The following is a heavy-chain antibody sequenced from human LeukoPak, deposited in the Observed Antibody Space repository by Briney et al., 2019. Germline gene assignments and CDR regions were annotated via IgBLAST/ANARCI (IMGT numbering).Heavy chain of an antibody. CDR3: ARSPLVVPAAHHDAFDI. CDR2: ISSSSSTI. J-gene: IGHJ3*02. CDR1: GFTFSSYS. V-gene: IGHV3-48*04. D-gene: IGHD2-2*01. Sequence: GSLRLSCAASGFTFSSYSMNWVRQAPGKGLEWVSYISSSSSTIYYADSVKGRFTISRDNAKNSLYLQMNSLRAEDTAVYYCARSPLVVPAAHHDAFDIWGQGTMVTVSS.